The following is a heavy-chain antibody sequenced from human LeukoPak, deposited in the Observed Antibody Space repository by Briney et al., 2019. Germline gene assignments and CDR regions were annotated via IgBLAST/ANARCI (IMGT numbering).Heavy chain of an antibody. Sequence: PSETLSLTCTVSGGSISSYYWSWIRQPPGKGLEWIGYIYYGGSTNYNPSLKSRVTISVDTSKNQFSLKLSSVTAADTAVYYCARLESYYGSGRSYFDYWGQGTLVTVSS. D-gene: IGHD3-10*01. V-gene: IGHV4-59*08. CDR2: IYYGGST. CDR1: GGSISSYY. J-gene: IGHJ4*02. CDR3: ARLESYYGSGRSYFDY.